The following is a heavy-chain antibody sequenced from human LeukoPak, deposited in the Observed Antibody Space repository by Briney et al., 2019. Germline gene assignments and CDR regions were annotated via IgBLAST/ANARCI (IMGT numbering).Heavy chain of an antibody. Sequence: VASVKVSCKASGYTFTSYGISWVRQAPGQGLEWMGWISAYNGNTNYAQKLQGRVTMTTDTSTSTAYMELRSLRSDDTAVYYCASGSYPDCTNGVCPFDYWGQGTLVTVSS. CDR1: GYTFTSYG. D-gene: IGHD2-8*01. CDR2: ISAYNGNT. CDR3: ASGSYPDCTNGVCPFDY. J-gene: IGHJ4*02. V-gene: IGHV1-18*01.